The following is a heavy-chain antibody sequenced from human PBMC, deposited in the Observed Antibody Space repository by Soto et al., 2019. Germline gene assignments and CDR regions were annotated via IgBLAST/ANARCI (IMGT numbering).Heavy chain of an antibody. CDR2: IYHSGST. J-gene: IGHJ4*02. V-gene: IGHV4-30-2*01. D-gene: IGHD4-17*01. CDR3: ARSYGDYVHFDC. Sequence: SETLSLTCAVSGGSISSGGYSWSWIRQPPGKGLEWIGYIYHSGSTYYNPSLKSRVTISVDRSKNQFSLKLSSVTAADTAVYYCARSYGDYVHFDCWGQGTLVTVSS. CDR1: GGSISSGGYS.